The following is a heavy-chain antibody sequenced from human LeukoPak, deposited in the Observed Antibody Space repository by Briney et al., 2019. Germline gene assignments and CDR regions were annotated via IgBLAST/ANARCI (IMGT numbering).Heavy chain of an antibody. CDR2: IYDSGTT. CDR3: ARDRDYFDY. J-gene: IGHJ4*02. V-gene: IGHV4-30-2*01. CDR1: GGSIRSGGYS. Sequence: PSQTLSPTCAVSGGSIRSGGYSWSWSRQPPGKGLGWIVYIYDSGTTYYNPPLKSRVTISVDRSKNQFSLKLSSVTAADTAVYYCARDRDYFDYWGQGTLVTVSS.